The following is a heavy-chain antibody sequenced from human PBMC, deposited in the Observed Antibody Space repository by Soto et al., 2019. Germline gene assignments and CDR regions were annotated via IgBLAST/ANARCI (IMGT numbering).Heavy chain of an antibody. CDR1: GGTFSSYA. Sequence: GASVKVSCKASGGTFSSYAISWVRQAPGQGLEWMGGIIPIFGTANYAQKFQGRVTITADESTSTAYMELSSLRSEDAAVYYCASSLEAHYDYYGMDVWGQGTTVTVSS. CDR2: IIPIFGTA. J-gene: IGHJ6*02. D-gene: IGHD6-6*01. V-gene: IGHV1-69*13. CDR3: ASSLEAHYDYYGMDV.